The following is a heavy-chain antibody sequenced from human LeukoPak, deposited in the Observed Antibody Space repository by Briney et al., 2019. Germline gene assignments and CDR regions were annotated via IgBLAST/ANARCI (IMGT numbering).Heavy chain of an antibody. CDR3: ATHRYSYANFDY. CDR2: IYYSGST. J-gene: IGHJ4*02. V-gene: IGHV4-30-4*01. Sequence: SQTLSLTCTVSGASISSGKYYWSWIRQPPGKGLEWIGCIYYSGSTYYNPSLKGRLTISVDTSKNQFSLKLSSVTAADTAVYYCATHRYSYANFDYWGQGTLVTVSS. D-gene: IGHD2-8*01. CDR1: GASISSGKYY.